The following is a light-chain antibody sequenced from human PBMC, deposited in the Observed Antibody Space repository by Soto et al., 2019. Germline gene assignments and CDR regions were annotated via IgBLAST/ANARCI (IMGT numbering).Light chain of an antibody. J-gene: IGKJ1*01. CDR1: QSVSSN. CDR2: VAS. CDR3: QQYNFWPRT. Sequence: EVVMTQSPATLSVSPGERATLSCRASQSVSSNLAWYQQKPGQAPRLLIYVASTRATGIPARFSGRGSGTEFTLTISSLQSEDFAVYYCQQYNFWPRTFGQGPKVDIK. V-gene: IGKV3-15*01.